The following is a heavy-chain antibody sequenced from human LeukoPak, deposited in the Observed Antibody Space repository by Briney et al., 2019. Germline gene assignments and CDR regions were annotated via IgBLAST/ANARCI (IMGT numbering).Heavy chain of an antibody. CDR3: AKGIAAAGTGGY. CDR2: IRYDGSNK. Sequence: PGGSLRLSCAASGFTFSSYWMHWVRQAPGKGLEWVAFIRYDGSNKYYADSVKGRFTISRDNSKNTLYLQMNSLRAEDTAVYYCAKGIAAAGTGGYWGQGTLVTVSS. D-gene: IGHD6-13*01. J-gene: IGHJ4*02. V-gene: IGHV3-30*02. CDR1: GFTFSSYW.